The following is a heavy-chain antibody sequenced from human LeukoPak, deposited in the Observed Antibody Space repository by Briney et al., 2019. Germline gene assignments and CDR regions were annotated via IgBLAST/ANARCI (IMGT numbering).Heavy chain of an antibody. D-gene: IGHD3-10*01. CDR3: ARGAHRSFWY. V-gene: IGHV6-1*01. CDR1: GDSVSSNTAA. J-gene: IGHJ4*02. Sequence: SQTLSLTCAISGDSVSSNTAAWHWIRQSPSRGLEWLGRTYYRSSWYNDYAVSVKSRITINPDTSKNQFSLHLSSVTPEDTAVYFCARGAHRSFWYWGQGALVAVSS. CDR2: TYYRSSWYN.